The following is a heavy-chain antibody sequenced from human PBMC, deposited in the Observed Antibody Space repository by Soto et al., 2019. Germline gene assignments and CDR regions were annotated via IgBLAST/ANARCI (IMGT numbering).Heavy chain of an antibody. CDR2: ISGSGGNT. Sequence: PGGSLRLSCAASGFTFSSYAMSWVRQAPGKGLEWVSAISGSGGNTYYADSVKGRLTISRDNSKNTLYLQVNSLRAEDTAVYYCAKGYCTNGVYSLRPEYFQHWGQGTLVTVSS. V-gene: IGHV3-23*01. D-gene: IGHD2-8*01. CDR3: AKGYCTNGVYSLRPEYFQH. CDR1: GFTFSSYA. J-gene: IGHJ1*01.